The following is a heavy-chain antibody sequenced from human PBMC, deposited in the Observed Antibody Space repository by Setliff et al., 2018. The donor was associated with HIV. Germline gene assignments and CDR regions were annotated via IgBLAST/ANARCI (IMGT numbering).Heavy chain of an antibody. CDR3: ATAGEMATIGYSYYYMGV. J-gene: IGHJ6*03. D-gene: IGHD3-10*01. Sequence: ASSEGLLQGFWRHLQQECYSWVRQAPGQGLEWIGGITPIFGTPKYAQKFQGRVTITADESRSTAYLELSSLRSEDTAVYYCATAGEMATIGYSYYYMGVWGKGTTVTVSS. V-gene: IGHV1-69*01. CDR2: ITPIFGTP. CDR1: RHLQQEC.